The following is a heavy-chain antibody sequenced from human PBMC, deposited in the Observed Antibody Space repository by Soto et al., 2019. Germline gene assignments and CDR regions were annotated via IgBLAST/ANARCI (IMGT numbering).Heavy chain of an antibody. Sequence: QVQLVQSGAEVKKPGSSVKVSCKASGGTFSSYAISWVRQAPGQGLEWMGGIIPIFGTANYAQKFQGRVTITADESTSTAYMELSSLRSEDTAVYYCARVKLLGYCSGGSCYQGGWFDPWGQGTLVTVSS. CDR1: GGTFSSYA. V-gene: IGHV1-69*01. CDR2: IIPIFGTA. CDR3: ARVKLLGYCSGGSCYQGGWFDP. J-gene: IGHJ5*02. D-gene: IGHD2-15*01.